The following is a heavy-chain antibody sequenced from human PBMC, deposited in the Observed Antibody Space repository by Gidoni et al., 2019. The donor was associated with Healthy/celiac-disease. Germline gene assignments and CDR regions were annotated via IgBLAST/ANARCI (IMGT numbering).Heavy chain of an antibody. V-gene: IGHV3-21*01. CDR1: GFTSSSYS. J-gene: IGHJ6*02. D-gene: IGHD3-10*01. CDR3: ARDNGMVRAEGMDV. Sequence: EVQLVEFGGGLVKPVGSLRLCGAAHGFTSSSYSMIWVRQAPGKGLEGVSSISSSSSYIYYADSVKGRFTSSRYNAKNSLYLQMNSLRAEDTAVYYCARDNGMVRAEGMDVWGQGTTVTVSS. CDR2: ISSSSSYI.